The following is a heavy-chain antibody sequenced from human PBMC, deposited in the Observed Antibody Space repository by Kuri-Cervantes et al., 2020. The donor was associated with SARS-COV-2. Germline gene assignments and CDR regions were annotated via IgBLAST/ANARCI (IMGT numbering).Heavy chain of an antibody. D-gene: IGHD6-19*01. V-gene: IGHV4-61*02. CDR2: LYTSGST. J-gene: IGHJ4*02. CDR1: GGSISSGSYY. CDR3: ARGIAVAGAKYFDY. Sequence: LRLSCTVSGGSISSGSYYWTWIRQPAGKGLEWIGRLYTSGSTNYNPSLKGRVTISADTSKNQFSLNLSSVTAADTAVYYCARGIAVAGAKYFDYWGQGTLVTVSS.